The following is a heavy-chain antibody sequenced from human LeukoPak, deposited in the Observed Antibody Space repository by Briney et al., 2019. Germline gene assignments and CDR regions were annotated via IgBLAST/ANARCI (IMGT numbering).Heavy chain of an antibody. D-gene: IGHD2-21*01. CDR1: GGTFSSYA. J-gene: IGHJ3*02. CDR3: ARAYCGGDCYSPRDALDI. V-gene: IGHV1-69*13. CDR2: IIPIFGTA. Sequence: ASVKVSCKASGGTFSSYAISWVRQAPGQGLEWMGGIIPIFGTANYAQKFQGRVTITADESTSTAYMELSSLRSEDTAVYYCARAYCGGDCYSPRDALDIWGQGTMVTVSS.